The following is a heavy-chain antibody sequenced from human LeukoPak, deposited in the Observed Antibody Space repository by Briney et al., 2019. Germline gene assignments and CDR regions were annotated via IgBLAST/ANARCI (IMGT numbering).Heavy chain of an antibody. V-gene: IGHV3-48*03. D-gene: IGHD3-10*02. J-gene: IGHJ6*04. CDR3: AELGITMIGGV. CDR2: ISSSGSTI. Sequence: GGSLRLSCAASGFTFSSYEMNWVRQAPGKGLEWVSYISSSGSTIYYADSVKGRFTIPRDNAKNSLYLQMNSLRAEDTAVYYCAELGITMIGGVWGKGTTVTVSS. CDR1: GFTFSSYE.